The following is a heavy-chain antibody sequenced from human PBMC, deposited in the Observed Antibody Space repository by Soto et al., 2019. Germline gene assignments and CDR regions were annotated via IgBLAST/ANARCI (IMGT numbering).Heavy chain of an antibody. V-gene: IGHV4-31*01. J-gene: IGHJ2*01. Sequence: QVQLQESGPGLVKPSQTLSLTCTVSGGSISSGGYYWSWIGQDPGKGLEWIGSIYYSGSTYYNPXXXXXXXXPVXXSKHXXXXXXXSXTAAXTAXXXXAXDPSGNSNDWYFDLWGRGPLVTV. D-gene: IGHD2-21*02. CDR3: AXDPSGNSNDWYFDL. CDR2: IYYSGST. CDR1: GGSISSGGYY.